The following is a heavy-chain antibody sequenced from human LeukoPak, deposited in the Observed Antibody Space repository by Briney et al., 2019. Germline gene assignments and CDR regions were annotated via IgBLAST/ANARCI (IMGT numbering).Heavy chain of an antibody. CDR3: PRDLRSRGGY. CDR1: GFTFSSYS. V-gene: IGHV3-48*04. Sequence: PGGSLRLSCAASGFTFSSYSMNWVRQTPGKGLEWVSYISSSSSTIYYADSVKGRFTISRDNAKNSLYLQMNSLRAEDTAVYYCPRDLRSRGGYWGQGTLVTVSS. D-gene: IGHD2-15*01. CDR2: ISSSSSTI. J-gene: IGHJ4*02.